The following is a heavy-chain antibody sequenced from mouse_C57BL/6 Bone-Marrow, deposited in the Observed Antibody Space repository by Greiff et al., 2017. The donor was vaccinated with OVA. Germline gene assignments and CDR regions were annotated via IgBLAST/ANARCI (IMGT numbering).Heavy chain of an antibody. D-gene: IGHD1-2*01. J-gene: IGHJ4*01. Sequence: QVQLQQSGAELARPGASVTLSCKASGYTFTDYEMHWVKQTPVHGLEWIGAIDPETGGTAYNQKFKGKAILTADKSSSTAYMELRSLTSEDSAVYYCTRAISCYYAMDYWGQGTSVTVSS. CDR1: GYTFTDYE. CDR2: IDPETGGT. CDR3: TRAISCYYAMDY. V-gene: IGHV1-15*01.